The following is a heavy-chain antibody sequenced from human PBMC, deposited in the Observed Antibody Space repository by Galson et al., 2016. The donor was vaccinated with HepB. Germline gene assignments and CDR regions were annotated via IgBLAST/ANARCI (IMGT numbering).Heavy chain of an antibody. V-gene: IGHV3-21*01. J-gene: IGHJ4*02. Sequence: SLRLSCAASGFTFSNYSMDWVRQAPGKGLEWVSSISSRSSYKYYADSVKDRFTISRDNAKNSLYLQMNSLRAEDTAVYYCARDGAGGFDYWDQGTLVTVSS. CDR2: ISSRSSYK. CDR1: GFTFSNYS. CDR3: ARDGAGGFDY. D-gene: IGHD1-26*01.